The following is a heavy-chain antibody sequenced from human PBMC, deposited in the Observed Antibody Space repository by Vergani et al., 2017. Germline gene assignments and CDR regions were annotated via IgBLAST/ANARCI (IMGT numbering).Heavy chain of an antibody. J-gene: IGHJ4*02. CDR1: GGSISSSSYY. CDR2: IYYSGGT. CDR3: ASLGEYSWPFDY. D-gene: IGHD5-18*01. V-gene: IGHV4-39*01. Sequence: QLQLQESGPGLVKPSETLSLTCTVSGGSISSSSYYWGWIRQPPGKGLEWIGSIYYSGGTYYNPSLKSRVTISVDTSKNQFSLKLSSVTAADTAVYYCASLGEYSWPFDYWGQGTLVTVSS.